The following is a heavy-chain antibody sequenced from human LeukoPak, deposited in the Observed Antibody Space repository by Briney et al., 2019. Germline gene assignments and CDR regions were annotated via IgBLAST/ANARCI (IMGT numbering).Heavy chain of an antibody. CDR3: STYSSSHGH. Sequence: GGSLRLSCAASGFRFCAYSIYWLRQAPGKGLEWVAFIQYDGSYYYYGDSVKGRFTISRDNSKNTLYLQMNSLRAEDTALYYCSTYSSSHGHWGQGTLVTVSS. J-gene: IGHJ4*02. CDR2: IQYDGSYY. D-gene: IGHD6-6*01. V-gene: IGHV3-30*02. CDR1: GFRFCAYS.